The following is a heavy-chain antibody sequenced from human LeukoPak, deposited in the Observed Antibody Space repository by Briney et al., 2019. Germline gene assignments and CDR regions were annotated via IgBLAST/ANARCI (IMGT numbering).Heavy chain of an antibody. V-gene: IGHV3-74*01. CDR2: IIGDGSST. CDR3: TRDVGFCSGGRCFPSGPADY. J-gene: IGHJ4*02. D-gene: IGHD2-15*01. CDR1: GSIFNGHW. Sequence: GGSLRLSCAASGSIFNGHWMHWVRQAPGKGLMWVSHIIGDGSSTNYADSVKGRFTISRDNAKDTLYLQMNSLRAEDTAVYYCTRDVGFCSGGRCFPSGPADYWGQGTLVTVSS.